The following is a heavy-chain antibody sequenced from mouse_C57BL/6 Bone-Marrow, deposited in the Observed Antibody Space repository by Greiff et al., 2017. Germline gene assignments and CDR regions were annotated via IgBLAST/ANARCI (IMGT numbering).Heavy chain of an antibody. Sequence: VQLQQSGPELVKPGASVKISCKASGYTFTDYYMNWVKQSHGQSLEWIGDINPNNGGTSYNQKFKGKATLTVDKSSSTAYMELRSLTSEDSAVYYCARGGYYVEDYFDYWGQGTTLTVSS. CDR2: INPNNGGT. J-gene: IGHJ2*01. CDR3: ARGGYYVEDYFDY. CDR1: GYTFTDYY. D-gene: IGHD2-3*01. V-gene: IGHV1-26*01.